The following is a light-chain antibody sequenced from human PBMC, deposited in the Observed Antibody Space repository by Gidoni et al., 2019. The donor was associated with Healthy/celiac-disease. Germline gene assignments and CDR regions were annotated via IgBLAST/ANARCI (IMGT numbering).Light chain of an antibody. CDR2: DAS. V-gene: IGKV1-33*01. CDR1: QDISNY. J-gene: IGKJ3*01. Sequence: DIPITQSPSSLSASVGDRVTITCQASQDISNYLTWYQQKPGKAPKLLIYDASNLETGVPSRFSGSGSGTDFTFTISSLQPEDIATYYCQQYDNSPFTFGPGTKVDIK. CDR3: QQYDNSPFT.